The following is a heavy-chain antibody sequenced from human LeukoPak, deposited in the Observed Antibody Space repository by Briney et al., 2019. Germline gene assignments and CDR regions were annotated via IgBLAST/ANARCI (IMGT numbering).Heavy chain of an antibody. J-gene: IGHJ4*02. Sequence: PGGSLRLSCAASGFRFSTYWMSRVRQAPGKGLEWVANIKEDGSEKYYVDSVKGRFTISRDNAKNSLFLQMNSLRVDDTAVYYCARGGSYYANWGQGTLATVSS. V-gene: IGHV3-7*04. CDR1: GFRFSTYW. CDR2: IKEDGSEK. CDR3: ARGGSYYAN. D-gene: IGHD3-10*01.